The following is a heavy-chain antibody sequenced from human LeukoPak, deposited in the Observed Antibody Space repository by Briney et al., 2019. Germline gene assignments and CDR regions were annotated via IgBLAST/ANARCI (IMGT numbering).Heavy chain of an antibody. CDR3: AKGPSYSGSYSRGYFDY. CDR1: GFTFSSYA. Sequence: GGSLRLSCAASGFTFSSYAMGWVRQAPGKGLEWVSAISGSGGSTYYADSVKGRFTISRDNSKNTLYLQMNSLRAEDTAVYYCAKGPSYSGSYSRGYFDYWGQGTLVTVSS. CDR2: ISGSGGST. D-gene: IGHD1-26*01. J-gene: IGHJ4*02. V-gene: IGHV3-23*01.